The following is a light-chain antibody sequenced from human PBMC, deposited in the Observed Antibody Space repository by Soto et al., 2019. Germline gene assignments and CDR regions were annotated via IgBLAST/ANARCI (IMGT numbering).Light chain of an antibody. CDR3: QKYGSSPWT. Sequence: EIVLTQSPGTLSLFPGERATLSCRASQSVSSRNLAWFQQKPGQAPRLLIHGTSSRATGIPDRFSGSGSGTDFTLTISRLEPEDLAVYYCQKYGSSPWTFGQGTKVEIK. CDR2: GTS. J-gene: IGKJ1*01. V-gene: IGKV3-20*01. CDR1: QSVSSRN.